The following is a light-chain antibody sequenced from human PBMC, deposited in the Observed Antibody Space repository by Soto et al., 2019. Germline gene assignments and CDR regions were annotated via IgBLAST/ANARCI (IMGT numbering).Light chain of an antibody. V-gene: IGKV3-20*01. CDR3: QQYGSSPRT. CDR1: QSVSSSY. Sequence: EIVLTQSPGTLSLPPGERATLSCRASQSVSSSYLAWYQQKPGQAPRLLIYGASSRATGIPDRFSGSGSGTDFTLTISRLEPEDFAVYYCQQYGSSPRTFGGGTKV. J-gene: IGKJ4*01. CDR2: GAS.